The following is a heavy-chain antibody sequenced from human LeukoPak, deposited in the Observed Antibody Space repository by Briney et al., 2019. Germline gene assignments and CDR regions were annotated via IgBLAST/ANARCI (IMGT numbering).Heavy chain of an antibody. CDR3: AKEARYYYDSSGYDLDY. Sequence: GRSLRLSCAASGFTFSSYGMHWVRQAPGKGLEWVSVISYDGSNKYYADSVKGRFTISRNNSKNTLYLQMNSLRAEDTAVYYCAKEARYYYDSSGYDLDYWGQGTLVTVSS. V-gene: IGHV3-30*18. CDR1: GFTFSSYG. J-gene: IGHJ4*02. D-gene: IGHD3-22*01. CDR2: ISYDGSNK.